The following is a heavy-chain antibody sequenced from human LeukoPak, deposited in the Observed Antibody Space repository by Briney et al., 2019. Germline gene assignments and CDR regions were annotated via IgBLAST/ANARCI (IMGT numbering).Heavy chain of an antibody. Sequence: SGTLSLTCAVYGGSFSGYYWSWIRQPPGKGLEWIGEINHSGSTNYNPSLKSRVTISVDTSKNQFSLKLSSVTAADTAVYYCAKSFTSPDAFDIWGQGTMVTVSS. CDR1: GGSFSGYY. CDR2: INHSGST. V-gene: IGHV4-34*01. CDR3: AKSFTSPDAFDI. D-gene: IGHD1-1*01. J-gene: IGHJ3*02.